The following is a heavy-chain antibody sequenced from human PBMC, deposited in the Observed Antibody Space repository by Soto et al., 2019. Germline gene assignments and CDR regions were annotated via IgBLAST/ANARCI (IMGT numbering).Heavy chain of an antibody. CDR3: ASRAIVVVSAGPTYNWYDP. Sequence: LSLTCAVYGGSFSGYSWSWIRHPPGKGLEWIGEINHSGSTNYNPSLKSRVTISVDTSKNQFSLKLSSVTAADTAVYYCASRAIVVVSAGPTYNWYDPRGQGTLVIVSA. D-gene: IGHD2-2*01. J-gene: IGHJ5*02. CDR1: GGSFSGYS. CDR2: INHSGST. V-gene: IGHV4-34*01.